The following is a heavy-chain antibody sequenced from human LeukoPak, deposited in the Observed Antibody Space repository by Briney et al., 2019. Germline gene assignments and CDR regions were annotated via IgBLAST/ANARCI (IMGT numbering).Heavy chain of an antibody. CDR3: ARDDLQQLLAFDY. CDR1: GFTFSSYG. V-gene: IGHV3-30*19. D-gene: IGHD6-13*01. CDR2: ISYDGSNK. Sequence: GVLRLSCAASGFTFSSYGMHWVRQAPGKGLEWVAVISYDGSNKYYADSVKGRFTISRDNSKNTLYLQMNSLRAEDTAVYYCARDDLQQLLAFDYWGQGTLVTVSS. J-gene: IGHJ4*02.